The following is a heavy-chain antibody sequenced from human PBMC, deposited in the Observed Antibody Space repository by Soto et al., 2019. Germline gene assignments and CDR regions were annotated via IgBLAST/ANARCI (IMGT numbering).Heavy chain of an antibody. D-gene: IGHD3-22*01. CDR1: GRSITSYY. V-gene: IGHV4-59*12. J-gene: IGHJ4*02. Sequence: QVVLQESGPGLVKPSETLSLTCSVSGRSITSYYWSWVRQPPGKGLEWIGYIYDNGITSQNPSLKSRVTMSADTSQNHFSLKVTSVTGADTAVYYCARPYDSNGYANEFDSWGQGILVTVTS. CDR2: IYDNGIT. CDR3: ARPYDSNGYANEFDS.